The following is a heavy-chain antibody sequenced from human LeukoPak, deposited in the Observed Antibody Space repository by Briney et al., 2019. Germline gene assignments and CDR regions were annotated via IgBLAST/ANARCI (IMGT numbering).Heavy chain of an antibody. CDR3: AKGLDYHMDV. CDR2: ISYDGSKK. V-gene: IGHV3-30*04. CDR1: GFTFRNYA. Sequence: GGSLRLPCAASGFTFRNYAMHWVRQAPGKGLEWVAVISYDGSKKYYADSVKGRFTISRDISKNTLYLQMNSLRADDTAVYYCAKGLDYHMDVWGKGTTVTIYS. J-gene: IGHJ6*03.